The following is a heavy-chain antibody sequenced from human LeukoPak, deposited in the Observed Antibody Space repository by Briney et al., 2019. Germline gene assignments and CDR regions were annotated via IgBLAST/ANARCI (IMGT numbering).Heavy chain of an antibody. Sequence: GASVKVSCKASGYTFTGYYMHWVRQAPGQGLEWMGWINPNSGGTNYAQKFQGRVTMTRDTSISTAYMELSRLRSDDTAVYYCASSGPVLLWFGELAHRNNWFDPWGQGTLVTVSS. CDR1: GYTFTGYY. CDR3: ASSGPVLLWFGELAHRNNWFDP. CDR2: INPNSGGT. D-gene: IGHD3-10*01. J-gene: IGHJ5*02. V-gene: IGHV1-2*02.